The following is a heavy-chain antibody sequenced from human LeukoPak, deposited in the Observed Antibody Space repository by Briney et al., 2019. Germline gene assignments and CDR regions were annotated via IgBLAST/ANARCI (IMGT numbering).Heavy chain of an antibody. CDR1: GGSISSYY. V-gene: IGHV4-59*12. J-gene: IGHJ4*02. Sequence: SETLSLTCTVSGGSISSYYWSWIRQPPGKGLEWIGYIYHSGSTYYNPSLKSRVTISVDRSKNQFSLKLSSVTAADTAVYYCARDSDSSGFDYWGQGTLVTVSS. CDR2: IYHSGST. CDR3: ARDSDSSGFDY. D-gene: IGHD3-22*01.